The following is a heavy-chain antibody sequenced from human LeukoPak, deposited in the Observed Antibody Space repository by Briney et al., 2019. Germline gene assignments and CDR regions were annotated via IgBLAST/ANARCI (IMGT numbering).Heavy chain of an antibody. J-gene: IGHJ4*02. CDR3: AREAGITGTNDY. Sequence: PGGSLRLFCAASGFTFSSYAMNWVRQAPGKGLEWVSAISGSGGSTYYADSVKGRFTISRDNSKNTLYLQMNSLRAEDTAVYYCAREAGITGTNDYWGQGTLVTVSS. D-gene: IGHD1-20*01. CDR1: GFTFSSYA. CDR2: ISGSGGST. V-gene: IGHV3-23*01.